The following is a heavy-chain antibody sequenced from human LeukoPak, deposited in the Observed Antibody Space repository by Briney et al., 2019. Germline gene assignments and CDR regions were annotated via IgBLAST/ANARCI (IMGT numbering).Heavy chain of an antibody. J-gene: IGHJ4*02. D-gene: IGHD5-18*01. CDR2: INHSGST. CDR3: ARTGSGYSYGVLGY. V-gene: IGHV4-34*01. Sequence: SETLSLTCAVYGGSFSGYYWSWIRQPPGKGLEWIGEINHSGSTNYNPSLKSRVTISVDTSKNQFSLKLSSVTAADTAVYYCARTGSGYSYGVLGYWGQGTLVTVSS. CDR1: GGSFSGYY.